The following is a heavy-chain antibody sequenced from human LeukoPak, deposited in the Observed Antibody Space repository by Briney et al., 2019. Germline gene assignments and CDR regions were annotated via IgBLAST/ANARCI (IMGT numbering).Heavy chain of an antibody. V-gene: IGHV1-18*01. Sequence: ASVKVSCKASGYIYTSYGISWVRPAAGQGLEWMGWISAYNGNTNYAQKLHGRVTMNTDTTTSTAYMELMNLRSDDTAVYYCARETYSSRSRWFDPWGQGTLVTVSS. CDR1: GYIYTSYG. CDR3: ARETYSSRSRWFDP. D-gene: IGHD6-13*01. J-gene: IGHJ5*02. CDR2: ISAYNGNT.